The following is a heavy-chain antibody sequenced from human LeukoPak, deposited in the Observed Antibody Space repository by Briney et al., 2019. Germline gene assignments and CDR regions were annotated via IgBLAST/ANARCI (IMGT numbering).Heavy chain of an antibody. CDR2: IYPGDSDT. CDR1: GYSFTSYW. J-gene: IGHJ4*02. V-gene: IGHV5-51*01. CDR3: AKNGDDILTGPAD. D-gene: IGHD3-9*01. Sequence: GESLKISCKGSGYSFTSYWIGWVRQMPGKGLEWMGIIYPGDSDTRYSPSFQGRVTISADKSISTAYLQWSSLKASDTAMYYCAKNGDDILTGPADWGQGTLVTVSS.